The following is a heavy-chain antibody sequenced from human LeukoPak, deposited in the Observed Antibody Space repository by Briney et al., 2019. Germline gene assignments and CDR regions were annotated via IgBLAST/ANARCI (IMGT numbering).Heavy chain of an antibody. CDR2: IGGSGGTT. CDR3: AKAPATGEGYYYYYMDV. D-gene: IGHD7-27*01. J-gene: IGHJ6*03. V-gene: IGHV3-23*01. CDR1: GFTFRSYA. Sequence: GGSLRLSCAASGFTFRSYAVSWVRQAPGKGPEWVSSIGGSGGTTYYADSVKGRFTISTDNSKNTLYLQMNSLRAEDTAVYYCAKAPATGEGYYYYYMDVWGKGTTVTVSS.